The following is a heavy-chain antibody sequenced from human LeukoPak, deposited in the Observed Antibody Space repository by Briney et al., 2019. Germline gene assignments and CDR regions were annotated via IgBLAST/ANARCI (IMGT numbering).Heavy chain of an antibody. CDR2: INHSGST. CDR3: AISGSYAGYYMDV. V-gene: IGHV4-34*01. CDR1: GGSISSYY. Sequence: PSETLSLTCTVSGGSISSYYWSWIRQPPGKGLEWIGEINHSGSTNYNPSLKSRVTISVDTSKNQFSLKLSSVTAADTAVYYCAISGSYAGYYMDVWGKGTTVTISS. J-gene: IGHJ6*03. D-gene: IGHD1-26*01.